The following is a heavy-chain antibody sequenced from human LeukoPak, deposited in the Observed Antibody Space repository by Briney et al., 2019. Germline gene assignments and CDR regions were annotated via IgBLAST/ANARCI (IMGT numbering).Heavy chain of an antibody. Sequence: SETLSLTCTVSGGSISSYYWSWIRQPPGKGLEWIGFIYYSGSTNYNPSLKSRVTISVDTSKNQFSLKLSSVTAADTAVYYCARRRSSPSTDYWGQGALVIVSS. CDR1: GGSISSYY. J-gene: IGHJ4*02. V-gene: IGHV4-59*08. D-gene: IGHD2-15*01. CDR2: IYYSGST. CDR3: ARRRSSPSTDY.